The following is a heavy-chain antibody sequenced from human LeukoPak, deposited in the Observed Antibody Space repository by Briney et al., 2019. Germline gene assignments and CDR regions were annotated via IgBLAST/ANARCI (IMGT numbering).Heavy chain of an antibody. J-gene: IGHJ6*02. CDR3: ARVNYDILTGYYYYGMDV. CDR1: GGSISSSSYY. Sequence: SETLSLTCTVSGGSISSSSYYWGWIRQPPGKGLEWIGSIYYSGSTNYNPSLKSRVTISVDTSKNQFSLKLSSVTAADTAVYYCARVNYDILTGYYYYGMDVWGQGTTVTVSS. D-gene: IGHD3-9*01. V-gene: IGHV4-39*07. CDR2: IYYSGST.